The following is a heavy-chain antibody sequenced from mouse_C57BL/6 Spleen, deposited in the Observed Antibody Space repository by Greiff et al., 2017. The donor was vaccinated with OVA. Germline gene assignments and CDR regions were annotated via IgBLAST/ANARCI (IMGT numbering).Heavy chain of an antibody. Sequence: VQLVESGPELVKPGASVKISCKASGYAFSSSWMNWVKQRPGKGLEWIGRIYPGDGDTNYNGKFKGKATLTADKSSSTAYMQLSSLTSEDSAVYFCARRGPHYFDYWGQGTTLTVSS. CDR2: IYPGDGDT. V-gene: IGHV1-82*01. CDR3: ARRGPHYFDY. J-gene: IGHJ2*01. CDR1: GYAFSSSW.